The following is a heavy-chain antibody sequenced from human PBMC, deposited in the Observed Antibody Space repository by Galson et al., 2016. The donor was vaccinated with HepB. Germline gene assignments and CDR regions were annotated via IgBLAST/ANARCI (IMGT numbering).Heavy chain of an antibody. V-gene: IGHV3-30*04. CDR3: ARDAIQTSDIVINWFDP. Sequence: SLRLSCAASGFTFSHYPMHWVRQAPGKGLEWVAVISYDGGEEYYADSVKGRFTISRDNSKNTLYLQMNSLRGEDTAVYHCARDAIQTSDIVINWFDPWGQGTRVTVSS. CDR2: ISYDGGEE. D-gene: IGHD2-15*01. J-gene: IGHJ5*02. CDR1: GFTFSHYP.